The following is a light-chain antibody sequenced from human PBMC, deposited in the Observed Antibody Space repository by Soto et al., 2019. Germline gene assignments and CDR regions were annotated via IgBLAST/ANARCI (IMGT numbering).Light chain of an antibody. CDR1: NSDVGGLNY. V-gene: IGLV2-14*01. CDR2: EVS. J-gene: IGLJ3*02. Sequence: QSALTRPASVSGSPGQSITISCTGTNSDVGGLNYVSWYQHHPGNAPKLIIYEVSYRPSGVSDRFSGSKSDNTASLTISGLPTDDEADYYCSSFTISSTWVFGGGTKLTVL. CDR3: SSFTISSTWV.